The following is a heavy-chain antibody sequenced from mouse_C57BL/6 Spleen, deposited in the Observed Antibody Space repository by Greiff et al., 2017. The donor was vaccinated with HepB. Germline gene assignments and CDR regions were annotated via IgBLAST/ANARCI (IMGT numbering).Heavy chain of an antibody. J-gene: IGHJ3*01. CDR3: GGGGGDYAWFAY. V-gene: IGHV1-59*01. CDR2: IDPSDSYT. CDR1: GYTFTSYW. Sequence: QVQLKQPGAELVRPGTSVKLSCKASGYTFTSYWMHWVKQRPGQGLEWIGVIDPSDSYTNYNQKFKGKATLTVDTSSSTAYMQLSSRTSEDSAVYYCGGGGGDYAWFAYWGQGTLVTVSA. D-gene: IGHD2-13*01.